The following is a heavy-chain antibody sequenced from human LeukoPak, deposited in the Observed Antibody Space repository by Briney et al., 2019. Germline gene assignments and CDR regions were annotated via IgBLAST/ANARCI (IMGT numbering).Heavy chain of an antibody. J-gene: IGHJ5*02. CDR2: INHSGST. CDR3: ARGRDYYGSGSYYPTLDP. Sequence: PSETPSLTCAVYGGSFSGYYWSWIRQPPGKGLEWIGEINHSGSTDYNPSLKSRVTISVDTSKNQFSLKLSSVTAADTAVYYCARGRDYYGSGSYYPTLDPWGQGTLVTVSS. V-gene: IGHV4-34*01. CDR1: GGSFSGYY. D-gene: IGHD3-10*01.